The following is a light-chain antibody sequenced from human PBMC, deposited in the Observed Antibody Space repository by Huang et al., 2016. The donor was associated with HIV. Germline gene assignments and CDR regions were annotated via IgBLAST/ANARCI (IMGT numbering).Light chain of an antibody. Sequence: IQLTQSPSSLSASVGDRVTITCRASQDIRSYLAWYQQKPGKAPKLLIYGASTLQSGVPSRFSGSGSGTEYSLTISSLQPVDFATYYCQQLSTSLTFGGGTKVEMK. CDR1: QDIRSY. CDR3: QQLSTSLT. CDR2: GAS. V-gene: IGKV1-9*01. J-gene: IGKJ4*01.